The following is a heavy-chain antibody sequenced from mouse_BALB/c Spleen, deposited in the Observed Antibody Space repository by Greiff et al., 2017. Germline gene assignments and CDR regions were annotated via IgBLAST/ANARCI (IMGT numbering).Heavy chain of an antibody. V-gene: IGHV1-69*02. J-gene: IGHJ3*01. Sequence: QVQLQQPGAELVRPGASVKLSCKASGYTFTSYWINWVKQRPGQGLEWIGNIYPSDSYTNYNQKFKDKATLTVDKSSSTAYMQLSSPTSEDSAVYYCMITPFAYWGQGTLVSVSA. CDR3: MITPFAY. D-gene: IGHD2-4*01. CDR1: GYTFTSYW. CDR2: IYPSDSYT.